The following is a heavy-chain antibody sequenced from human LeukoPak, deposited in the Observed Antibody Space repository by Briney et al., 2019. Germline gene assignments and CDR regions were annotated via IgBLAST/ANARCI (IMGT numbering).Heavy chain of an antibody. D-gene: IGHD3-3*01. CDR3: ARAPFGVVVNWFDP. CDR1: GGTFSSYA. Sequence: SVKVSCKASGGTFSSYAISWVQQAPGQGLEWMGRIIPILGIANYAQKFQGRVTITADKSTSTAYMELSSLRSEDTAVYYCARAPFGVVVNWFDPWGQGTLVTVSS. V-gene: IGHV1-69*04. J-gene: IGHJ5*02. CDR2: IIPILGIA.